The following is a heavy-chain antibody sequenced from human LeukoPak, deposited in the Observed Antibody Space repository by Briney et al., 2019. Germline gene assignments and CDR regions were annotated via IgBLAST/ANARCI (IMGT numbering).Heavy chain of an antibody. J-gene: IGHJ3*02. D-gene: IGHD4-17*01. Sequence: PGGSLRLSCAASGFTFSSYGMHWVRQAPGKGLEWVAVISYDGSNKYYADSVKGRFTISRDNAKNSLYLQMNSLRVEDTAVYYCARNTPLYGDGGLCAFDIWGQGTMVTVSS. CDR3: ARNTPLYGDGGLCAFDI. V-gene: IGHV3-30*03. CDR1: GFTFSSYG. CDR2: ISYDGSNK.